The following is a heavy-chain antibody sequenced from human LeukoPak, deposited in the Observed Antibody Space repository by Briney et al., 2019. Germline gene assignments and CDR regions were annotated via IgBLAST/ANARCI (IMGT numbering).Heavy chain of an antibody. Sequence: GGSLRLSCAASGFTFSSYAMHWVRQAPGKGLEWVAVISYDGSNKYYADSVKGRFTISRDNSKNTLYLQMNSLRAEDTAVYYCARDQTSYVDTAYGMDVWGQGTTVTVSS. D-gene: IGHD5-18*01. CDR3: ARDQTSYVDTAYGMDV. CDR2: ISYDGSNK. V-gene: IGHV3-30-3*01. J-gene: IGHJ6*02. CDR1: GFTFSSYA.